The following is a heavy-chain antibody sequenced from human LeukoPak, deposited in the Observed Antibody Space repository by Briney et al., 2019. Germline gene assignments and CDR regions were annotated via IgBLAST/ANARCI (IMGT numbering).Heavy chain of an antibody. CDR1: DYSVSSYY. V-gene: IGHV4-59*02. CDR3: AREANSPTARYWYFDL. D-gene: IGHD2-21*01. CDR2: VYYSGST. J-gene: IGHJ2*01. Sequence: ETLSLTCAYSDYSVSSYYWSWMRQPPGKGLEWIGYVYYSGSTNYNPALNSQVTKSLDTSENQFSLKLSSVTAADTAVYYCAREANSPTARYWYFDLWGRGTQVTVSS.